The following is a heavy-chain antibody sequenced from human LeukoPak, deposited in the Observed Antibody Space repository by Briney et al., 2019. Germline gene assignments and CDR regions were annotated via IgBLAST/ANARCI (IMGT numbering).Heavy chain of an antibody. J-gene: IGHJ4*02. V-gene: IGHV4-4*07. CDR1: SGSISSYY. D-gene: IGHD3-10*01. Sequence: SETLSLTCTVSSGSISSYYWSWIRQPAGKGLEWIGRICTSGSPNFNPSLKSRVTMPVEPSKNQFSLKLSSVTAAATAGYYFARDGWFGELFSFDYSGEGSLLTVSS. CDR3: ARDGWFGELFSFDY. CDR2: ICTSGSP.